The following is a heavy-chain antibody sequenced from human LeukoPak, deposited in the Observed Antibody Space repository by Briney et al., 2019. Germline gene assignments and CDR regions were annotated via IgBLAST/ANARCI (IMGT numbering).Heavy chain of an antibody. CDR1: GFTFSSYS. J-gene: IGHJ4*02. CDR3: ARGGGSSSWYLSDY. V-gene: IGHV3-21*01. Sequence: GGALRLSCAASGFTFSSYSMNWVRQAPGKGLEWVSSISSRSSYIYYADSVKGRFTISRDNAKNSLYLQMNSLRAEDTAVYYCARGGGSSSWYLSDYWGQGTLVTVSS. CDR2: ISSRSSYI. D-gene: IGHD6-13*01.